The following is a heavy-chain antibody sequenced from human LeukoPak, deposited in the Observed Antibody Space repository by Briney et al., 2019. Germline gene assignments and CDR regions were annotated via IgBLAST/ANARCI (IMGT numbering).Heavy chain of an antibody. CDR3: AREMYNWNYLNWFDP. J-gene: IGHJ5*02. Sequence: GGSLRLSCAASEFTFSSYGMHWVRQAPGKGLEWVAVIWYDGSNKYYADSVKGRFTISRDNSKNTLYLQMNSLRAEDTAVYYCAREMYNWNYLNWFDPWGQGTLVTVSS. D-gene: IGHD1-7*01. V-gene: IGHV3-33*08. CDR2: IWYDGSNK. CDR1: EFTFSSYG.